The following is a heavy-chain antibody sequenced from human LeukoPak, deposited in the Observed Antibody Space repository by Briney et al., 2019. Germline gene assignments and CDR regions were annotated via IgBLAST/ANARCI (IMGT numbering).Heavy chain of an antibody. D-gene: IGHD6-6*01. Sequence: GGSLRLSCAASGFTFSSYAMSWVRQAPGKGLEWVSAISGSGGSTYYADPVKGRFTISRDNAKNSLYLQMNSLRAEDTAVYYCARDISIAARPDDAFDIWGQGTMVTVSS. CDR1: GFTFSSYA. V-gene: IGHV3-23*01. J-gene: IGHJ3*02. CDR3: ARDISIAARPDDAFDI. CDR2: ISGSGGST.